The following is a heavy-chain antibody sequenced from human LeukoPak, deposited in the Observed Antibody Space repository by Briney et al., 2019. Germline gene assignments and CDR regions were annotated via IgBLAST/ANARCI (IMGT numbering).Heavy chain of an antibody. V-gene: IGHV3-NL1*01. CDR1: GFTFSSHG. D-gene: IGHD2/OR15-2a*01. CDR2: IYVEGTT. J-gene: IGHJ4*02. Sequence: PGGSLRLSCAASGFTFSSHGMHWVRQVPGKGLEWVSIIYVEGTTYYVDSVKGRFTISRDNSKNTLFLQMNNLRAEDTAVYYCARTSTYRFEYWGQGTLVTVSS. CDR3: ARTSTYRFEY.